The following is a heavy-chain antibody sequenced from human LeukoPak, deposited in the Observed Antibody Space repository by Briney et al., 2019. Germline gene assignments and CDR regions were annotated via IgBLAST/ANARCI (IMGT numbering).Heavy chain of an antibody. D-gene: IGHD3-10*01. CDR1: GFTFSSYE. CDR2: ISSSGSTI. J-gene: IGHJ5*02. Sequence: PGGSLRLSCAASGFTFSSYEMNWVRQAPGKGLEWVSYISSSGSTIYYADSVKGRFTISRDNAKNSLYLQMNSLRAEDTAVYYCARDLILSGSYFWFDPWGQGTLVTVSS. CDR3: ARDLILSGSYFWFDP. V-gene: IGHV3-48*03.